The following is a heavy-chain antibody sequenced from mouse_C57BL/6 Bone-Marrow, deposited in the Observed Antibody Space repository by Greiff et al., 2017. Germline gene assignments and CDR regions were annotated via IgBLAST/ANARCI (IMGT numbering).Heavy chain of an antibody. CDR2: IRSKSNNYAT. CDR3: VRQGGNWGFAY. CDR1: GFSFTTYA. D-gene: IGHD4-1*01. V-gene: IGHV10-1*01. J-gene: IGHJ3*01. Sequence: DVKLVESGGGLVQPKGSLKLSCAASGFSFTTYAMSWVRQAPGQGLEWVARIRSKSNNYATYYADSVKDRFTISRDNSESMLYLQMNNSRTEDTAMYYCVRQGGNWGFAYWGQETLVTVSA.